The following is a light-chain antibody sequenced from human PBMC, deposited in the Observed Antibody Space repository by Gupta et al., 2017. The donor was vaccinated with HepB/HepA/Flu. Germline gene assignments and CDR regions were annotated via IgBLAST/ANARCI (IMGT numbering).Light chain of an antibody. V-gene: IGLV3-1*01. Sequence: SYELTQPPSVSVSPGQTASITCSGDKLGDKYACWYQQKAGQSPVLAIYQDSKRPSGIPERFSGSNSGNTATLTISGTQAMDEADYYCQAWDSSIVVFGGGTKLTVL. CDR2: QDS. CDR3: QAWDSSIVV. CDR1: KLGDKY. J-gene: IGLJ2*01.